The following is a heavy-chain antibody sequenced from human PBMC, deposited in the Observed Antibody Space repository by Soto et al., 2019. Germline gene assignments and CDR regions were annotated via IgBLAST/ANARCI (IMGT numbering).Heavy chain of an antibody. J-gene: IGHJ4*02. CDR1: GYTFTSYG. D-gene: IGHD3-22*01. CDR3: ARDRPARGRIVVVIADY. V-gene: IGHV1-18*01. CDR2: ISAYNGNT. Sequence: QVQLVQSGAEVKKPGASVKVSCKASGYTFTSYGISWVRQAPGQGLEWMGWISAYNGNTNYAQKLQGRVTMTTDTATSTAYMELRSLRSDDTAVYYCARDRPARGRIVVVIADYWGQGTLVTVSS.